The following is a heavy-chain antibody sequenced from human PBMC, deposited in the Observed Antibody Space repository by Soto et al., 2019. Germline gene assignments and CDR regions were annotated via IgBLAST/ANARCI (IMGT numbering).Heavy chain of an antibody. D-gene: IGHD1-7*01. CDR1: GGSFTSNNW. CDR3: ASPGPGTSVDY. V-gene: IGHV4-4*02. CDR2: IYRTGST. Sequence: QVQLQESGPGLVKPSGTLSLTCAVSGGSFTSNNWWTWVRQPPGQGLEWIGEIYRTGSTNYNPSLKSRVTISTDKSENPFPPKVPSLTAGGTAVFYCASPGPGTSVDYWGQGTLVTVSS. J-gene: IGHJ4*02.